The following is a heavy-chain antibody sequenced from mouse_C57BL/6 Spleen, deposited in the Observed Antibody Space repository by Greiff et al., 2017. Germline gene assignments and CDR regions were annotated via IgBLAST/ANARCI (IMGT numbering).Heavy chain of an antibody. CDR1: GYTFTSYW. Sequence: QVQLQQSGAELVKPGASVKLSCKASGYTFTSYWMHWVKQRPGQGLELIGYINPSSGDTKYNEKFKDKATLTADKSSSTAYMQLSSLTYEDSAVYYCARSGYYGRGDRFAYWGQGTLLTVSA. CDR3: ARSGYYGRGDRFAY. D-gene: IGHD1-1*01. CDR2: INPSSGDT. V-gene: IGHV1-7*01. J-gene: IGHJ3*01.